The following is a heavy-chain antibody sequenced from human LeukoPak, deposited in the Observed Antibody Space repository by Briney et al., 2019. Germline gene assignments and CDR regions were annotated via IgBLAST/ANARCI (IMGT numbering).Heavy chain of an antibody. V-gene: IGHV3-7*04. Sequence: GGSLRLSCVASGLTFRSFWMTWARQAPGKGLEWVANINEDGSEENYVDSVKGRSTIARDNAKNSLSLQMNSLRAEDTAVYYCVTEYCSSTTCPSVGCWGQGTLVTVSS. CDR2: INEDGSEE. CDR3: VTEYCSSTTCPSVGC. J-gene: IGHJ4*02. CDR1: GLTFRSFW. D-gene: IGHD2-2*01.